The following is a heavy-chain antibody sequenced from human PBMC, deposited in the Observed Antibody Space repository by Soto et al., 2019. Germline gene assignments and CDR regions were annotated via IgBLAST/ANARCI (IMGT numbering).Heavy chain of an antibody. CDR2: ISYDGSNK. CDR1: GFTFSIYA. V-gene: IGHV3-30-3*01. Sequence: QPGGSLRLSCAASGFTFSIYAMHWVRHAPGKGLEWVAVISYDGSNKYYADSVKGRFTISRDNSKNTLYLQMNSLRAEDTAVYYCARSSPYYDFWSGYQDGDWFDPWGQGTLVTVSS. CDR3: ARSSPYYDFWSGYQDGDWFDP. D-gene: IGHD3-3*01. J-gene: IGHJ5*02.